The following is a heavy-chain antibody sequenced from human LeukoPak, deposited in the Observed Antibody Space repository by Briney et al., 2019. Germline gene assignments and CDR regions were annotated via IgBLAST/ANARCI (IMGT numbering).Heavy chain of an antibody. D-gene: IGHD6-13*01. CDR1: GGSISSYY. J-gene: IGHJ3*02. Sequence: SETLSLTCTVSGGSISSYYWSWIRQPPGKGLEWIGYIYYSGSTNYNPSLKNRVTMSVDTSKNQFSLKLSSVTAADTAVYYCARASSWWAFDIWGQGTMVTVSS. CDR2: IYYSGST. CDR3: ARASSWWAFDI. V-gene: IGHV4-59*12.